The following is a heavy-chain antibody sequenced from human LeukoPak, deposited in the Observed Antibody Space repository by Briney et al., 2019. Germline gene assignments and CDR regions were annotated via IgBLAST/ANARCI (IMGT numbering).Heavy chain of an antibody. CDR3: AKGSYFGSPFGY. CDR2: ISWNSGSI. D-gene: IGHD3-10*01. V-gene: IGHV3-9*03. Sequence: GGSLRLTCAASGFNFDDHAMHWVRQAPGKGLEWVSGISWNSGSIGYADSVKGRFTISRDNAKNSLYLQMNSLRAEDMALYYCAKGSYFGSPFGYWGQGTLVTVSS. CDR1: GFNFDDHA. J-gene: IGHJ4*02.